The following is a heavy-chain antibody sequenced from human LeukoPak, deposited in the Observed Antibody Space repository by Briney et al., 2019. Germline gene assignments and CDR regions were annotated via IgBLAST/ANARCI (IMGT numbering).Heavy chain of an antibody. CDR2: IIPILGIA. CDR3: ARDSCPRNTYYYDSSGPPAWD. D-gene: IGHD3-22*01. Sequence: ASVKVSCKASGGTFISYAISWVRQAPGQGLEWMGRIIPILGIANYAQKFKGRVTITADKSTSTAYMELSSLRSEDTAVYYCARDSCPRNTYYYDSSGPPAWDWGQGTLVTVSS. V-gene: IGHV1-69*04. CDR1: GGTFISYA. J-gene: IGHJ4*02.